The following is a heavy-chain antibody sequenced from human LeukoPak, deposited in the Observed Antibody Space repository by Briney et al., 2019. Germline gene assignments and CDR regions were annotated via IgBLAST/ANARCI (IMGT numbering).Heavy chain of an antibody. D-gene: IGHD3-22*01. Sequence: GGSLRLSCAASGFTFSSYAMTWVRQAPGKGLEWVSGISGCGSNTYYADSVKGRFTISRDNSKNTLYLQMNSLRAEDTAAYYCAKGTYDSRGHFDYWGQGTLVSVSS. J-gene: IGHJ4*02. CDR3: AKGTYDSRGHFDY. V-gene: IGHV3-23*01. CDR1: GFTFSSYA. CDR2: ISGCGSNT.